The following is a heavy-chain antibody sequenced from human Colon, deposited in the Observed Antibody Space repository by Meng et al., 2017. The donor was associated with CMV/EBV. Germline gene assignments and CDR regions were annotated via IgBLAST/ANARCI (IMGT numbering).Heavy chain of an antibody. Sequence: GESLKISCGASGFTFGTYWMSWIRQAPGKGLEWVASIKNDGTETYYVGSVRGRFTISRDNAETSMYLQMSSLRGEDTALYYCAREGYCTSASCESPGLQGGAFDIWGRGTMVTVSS. D-gene: IGHD2-2*01. CDR1: GFTFGTYW. CDR2: IKNDGTET. CDR3: AREGYCTSASCESPGLQGGAFDI. J-gene: IGHJ3*02. V-gene: IGHV3-7*01.